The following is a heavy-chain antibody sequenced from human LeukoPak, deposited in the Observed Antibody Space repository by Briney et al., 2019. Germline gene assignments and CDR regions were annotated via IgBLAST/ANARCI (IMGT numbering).Heavy chain of an antibody. CDR1: GFTFSNYW. CDR3: AKEEMATIPRGGYGY. Sequence: GGSLRLSCAASGFTFSNYWMHWVRQAPGKGLVWVSHISSDGSTTTYADSVKGRFTISRDNSKNTLYLQMNSLRAEDTAVYYCAKEEMATIPRGGYGYWGQGTLVTVSS. J-gene: IGHJ4*02. D-gene: IGHD5-24*01. CDR2: ISSDGSTT. V-gene: IGHV3-74*01.